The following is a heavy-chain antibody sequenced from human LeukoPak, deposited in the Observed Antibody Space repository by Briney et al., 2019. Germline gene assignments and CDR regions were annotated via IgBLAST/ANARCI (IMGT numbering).Heavy chain of an antibody. Sequence: GGSLRLSCAASGLIVSSNYMTWVRQAPGKGLEWVSVIYSGGSIYYADSVMGRFTISRDNSRNTLYLQMNSLRAEDTAVYYCARALNGFDIWGPGTLVTVSS. CDR3: ARALNGFDI. CDR2: IYSGGSI. CDR1: GLIVSSNY. J-gene: IGHJ3*02. V-gene: IGHV3-53*01.